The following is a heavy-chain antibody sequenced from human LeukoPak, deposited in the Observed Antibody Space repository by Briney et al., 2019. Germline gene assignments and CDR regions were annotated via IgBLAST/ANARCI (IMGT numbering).Heavy chain of an antibody. D-gene: IGHD4-17*01. CDR3: ARSLKLTTVTTVYSY. V-gene: IGHV1-2*02. Sequence: ASVKVSCKASGYTFTGYYMHWVRQAPGQGLEWMGWINPNSGGTNYAQKFQGRVTMTRDTSISTAYMELSRLRSDDTAVYYCARSLKLTTVTTVYSYWGRGTLVTVSS. CDR1: GYTFTGYY. CDR2: INPNSGGT. J-gene: IGHJ4*02.